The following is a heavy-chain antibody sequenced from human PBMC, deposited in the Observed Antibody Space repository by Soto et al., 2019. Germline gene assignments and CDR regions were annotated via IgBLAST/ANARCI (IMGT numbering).Heavy chain of an antibody. V-gene: IGHV5-51*01. Sequence: GESLKISCKGSGYSFTSYWIGWVRQMPGKGLEWMGIIYPGDSDTRYSPSFQGQVTISADKSISTAYLQWSSLGASDTAMYYCARRKSAVAGTSWFDPWGQGTLVTVSS. CDR1: GYSFTSYW. CDR2: IYPGDSDT. J-gene: IGHJ5*02. D-gene: IGHD6-19*01. CDR3: ARRKSAVAGTSWFDP.